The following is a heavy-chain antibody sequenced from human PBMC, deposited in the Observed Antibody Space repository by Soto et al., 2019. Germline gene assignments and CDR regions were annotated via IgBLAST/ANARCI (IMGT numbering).Heavy chain of an antibody. CDR3: ARDHSGNPFY. CDR1: GYTFTSYG. CDR2: ISAYNGNT. J-gene: IGHJ4*02. Sequence: QVQLVQSGAEVKKPGASVKVSCKASGYTFTSYGISWVRQAPGQGLEWMGWISAYNGNTNYAQKLQGRVTMTTDTXXXXXXXXXXXXXXDDTAVYYCARDHSGNPFYWGQGTLVTVSS. D-gene: IGHD1-26*01. V-gene: IGHV1-18*01.